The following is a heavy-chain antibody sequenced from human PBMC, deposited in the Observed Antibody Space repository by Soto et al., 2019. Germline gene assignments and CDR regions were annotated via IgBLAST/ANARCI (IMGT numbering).Heavy chain of an antibody. CDR3: ARVGYAVTTGGAFDI. J-gene: IGHJ3*02. D-gene: IGHD4-17*01. Sequence: EVRLVESGGGLIQPGGSLRLSCAASGFTVSSNYMSWVRQAPGKGLEWVSVIYSDGSTYYADSVKGRFTISRDNSKNTLYLQMNSLRAEDTAVYYCARVGYAVTTGGAFDIWGQGTMVIVSS. CDR2: IYSDGST. CDR1: GFTVSSNY. V-gene: IGHV3-53*01.